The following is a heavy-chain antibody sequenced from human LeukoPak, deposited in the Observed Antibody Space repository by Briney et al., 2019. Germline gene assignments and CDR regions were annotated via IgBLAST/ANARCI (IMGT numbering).Heavy chain of an antibody. D-gene: IGHD3-3*01. CDR1: GRTFSSYA. Sequence: SVKVSCKASGRTFSSYAISWVRQAPGQGLEWMGRIIPILGIANYAQKFQGRVTITADKSTSTAYMELSSLRSEDTAVYYCARDRTIFGVVLESYYYYGMDVWGQGTTVTVSS. CDR2: IIPILGIA. CDR3: ARDRTIFGVVLESYYYYGMDV. J-gene: IGHJ6*02. V-gene: IGHV1-69*04.